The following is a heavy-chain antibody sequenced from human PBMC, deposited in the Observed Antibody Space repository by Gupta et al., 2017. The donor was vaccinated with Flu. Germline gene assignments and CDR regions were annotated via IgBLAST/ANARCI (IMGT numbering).Heavy chain of an antibody. Sequence: QGQLAQSGAEVKRPGASVKVSCKSSGSIFTSHYMHWVRQAPGQGLEWMGVINPSGVSATYAQKFQGRVTLTRDTSTSTDYMELSNLRSEDTAVYYCARDQSTSRSWWFDPWGQGTLVTVSS. CDR1: GSIFTSHY. V-gene: IGHV1-46*01. D-gene: IGHD1-1*01. CDR3: ARDQSTSRSWWFDP. CDR2: INPSGVSA. J-gene: IGHJ5*02.